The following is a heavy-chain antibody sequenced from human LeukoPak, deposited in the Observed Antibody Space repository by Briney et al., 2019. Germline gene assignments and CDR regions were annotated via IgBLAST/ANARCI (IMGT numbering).Heavy chain of an antibody. CDR2: IYYSGDT. CDR1: GGSISSDSYH. J-gene: IGHJ2*01. CDR3: ARSRAGSGYDYWYFDL. Sequence: SETLSLTCTVSGGSISSDSYHWGWIRQPPGKGLEWIGSIYYSGDTNYNPSLKSRVTMSVVTSKNQFSLKLRSVTAADTAVYYCARSRAGSGYDYWYFDLWGRGTLVTVSS. D-gene: IGHD3-22*01. V-gene: IGHV4-39*07.